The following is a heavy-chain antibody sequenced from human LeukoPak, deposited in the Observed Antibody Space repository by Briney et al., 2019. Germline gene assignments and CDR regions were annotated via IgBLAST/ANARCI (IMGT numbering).Heavy chain of an antibody. CDR2: INHSGST. J-gene: IGHJ4*02. Sequence: PSETLSLTCAVYGGSFSGYYWSWIRQPPGKGLEWIGEINHSGSTNYNPSLKSRVTISVDTSKNQFSLKLSSVTAADTAVYYCARNYYDSSTKFDYWGQGTLVTVSS. CDR3: ARNYYDSSTKFDY. D-gene: IGHD3-22*01. CDR1: GGSFSGYY. V-gene: IGHV4-34*01.